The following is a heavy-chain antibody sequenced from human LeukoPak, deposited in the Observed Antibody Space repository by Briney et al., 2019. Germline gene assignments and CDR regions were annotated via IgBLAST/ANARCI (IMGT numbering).Heavy chain of an antibody. CDR2: IRSDGSYK. Sequence: PGGSLRLSCAASGFTFSTYGMHWVRQAPGMGLEWVAFIRSDGSYKYYADSVKGRFTISRDNSKNTLYLQMNSPRPEDTAVYYCARVTAMVREGAFDYWGQGTLVTVSS. D-gene: IGHD5-18*01. CDR1: GFTFSTYG. J-gene: IGHJ4*02. V-gene: IGHV3-30*02. CDR3: ARVTAMVREGAFDY.